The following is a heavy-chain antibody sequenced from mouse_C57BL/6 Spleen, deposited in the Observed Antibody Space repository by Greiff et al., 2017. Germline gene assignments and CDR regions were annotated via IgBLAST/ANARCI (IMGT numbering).Heavy chain of an antibody. CDR3: ARSRNYAMDY. Sequence: QVQLQQPGAELVKPGASVKLSCKASGYTFTSYWMHWVKQRPGRGLEWIGDIYPGSGSTNYNEKFKSKATLTVDTSSSTAYMQLSSLTSEDSAVYYCARSRNYAMDYWGQGTSVTVSS. CDR2: IYPGSGST. CDR1: GYTFTSYW. J-gene: IGHJ4*01. V-gene: IGHV1-55*01.